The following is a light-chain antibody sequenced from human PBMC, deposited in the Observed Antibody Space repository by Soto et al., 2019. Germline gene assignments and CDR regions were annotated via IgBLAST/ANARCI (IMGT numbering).Light chain of an antibody. Sequence: IVLTQSPGTLSLSPGERSTLSFMASQSVSSSSLAWYQQKPGQAPRLLIYGASSRATGIPDRFSGSGSGTDFTLTISRLEPEDFAVYYCQQYGSSQTFGQGTKV. CDR3: QQYGSSQT. J-gene: IGKJ1*01. V-gene: IGKV3-20*01. CDR2: GAS. CDR1: QSVSSSS.